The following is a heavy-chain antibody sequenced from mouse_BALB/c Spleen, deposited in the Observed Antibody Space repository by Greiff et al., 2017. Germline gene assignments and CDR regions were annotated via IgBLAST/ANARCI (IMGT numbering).Heavy chain of an antibody. Sequence: QVQLQQSGPGLVQPSQRLSITCTVSGFSLPSYGVHWVRQSPGKGLEWLGAIWSGGSTDYNAAFISRLSISKDTSKSQVFFKMNSLQANDTAIYYCARKEGYYSNYGFAYWGQGTLVTVSA. CDR3: ARKEGYYSNYGFAY. CDR1: GFSLPSYG. V-gene: IGHV2-2*02. D-gene: IGHD2-5*01. CDR2: IWSGGST. J-gene: IGHJ3*01.